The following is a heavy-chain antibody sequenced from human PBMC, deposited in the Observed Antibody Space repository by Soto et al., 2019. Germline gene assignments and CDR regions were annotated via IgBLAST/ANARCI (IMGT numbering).Heavy chain of an antibody. D-gene: IGHD1-1*01. CDR3: ARDGWNNQTGTYYMDV. V-gene: IGHV4-31*03. Sequence: SETLSLTCTVSGGSISSGGYYWSWIRQHPGKGLEWIGYIYYSGSTYYNPSLKSRVTISVDTSKNQFSLKLSSVTAADTAVYYCARDGWNNQTGTYYMDVWGKGTTVTVSS. CDR1: GGSISSGGYY. CDR2: IYYSGST. J-gene: IGHJ6*03.